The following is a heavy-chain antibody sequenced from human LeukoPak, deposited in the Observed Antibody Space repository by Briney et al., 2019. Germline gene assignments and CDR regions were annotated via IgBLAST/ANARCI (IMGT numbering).Heavy chain of an antibody. V-gene: IGHV3-64*01. CDR3: ARDEAGYSSD. CDR2: ITYDGGTT. D-gene: IGHD6-19*01. J-gene: IGHJ1*01. CDR1: GFTFSTYA. Sequence: PGGSLRLSCAASGFTFSTYAMPWVRQAPGKGLEHVSSITYDGGTTYANSVKGRFTISRDNSKNTLYLQMGSLRDEDMSVYYCARDEAGYSSDWGQGTLVTVSS.